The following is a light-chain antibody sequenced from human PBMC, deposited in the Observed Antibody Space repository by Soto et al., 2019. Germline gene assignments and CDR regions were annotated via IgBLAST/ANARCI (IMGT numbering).Light chain of an antibody. CDR2: AAS. Sequence: DIQMTQSPSTLSASVGDRVTITCRASQGIKSGLDWSQQKPGKAPNLLINAASNLQSGVPSRFSGSGSGTEFTLTISSLQPDDFATYYCQQYNSYSLTFGQGTKVEI. CDR3: QQYNSYSLT. J-gene: IGKJ1*01. CDR1: QGIKSG. V-gene: IGKV1-5*03.